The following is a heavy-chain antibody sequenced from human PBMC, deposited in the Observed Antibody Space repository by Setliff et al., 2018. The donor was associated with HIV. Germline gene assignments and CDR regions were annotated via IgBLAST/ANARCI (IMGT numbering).Heavy chain of an antibody. D-gene: IGHD4-17*01. J-gene: IGHJ4*02. V-gene: IGHV1-24*01. CDR1: GYTLTELS. CDR2: FDPEDGET. Sequence: ASVKVSCKISGYTLTELSIHWVRQAPGKGLEWMANFDPEDGETFYAQKFQGRLTMTGDTSTDTAYMELSSLRSDDTAMYYCARRVPPIPSGDLDYWGQGTLVTVSS. CDR3: ARRVPPIPSGDLDY.